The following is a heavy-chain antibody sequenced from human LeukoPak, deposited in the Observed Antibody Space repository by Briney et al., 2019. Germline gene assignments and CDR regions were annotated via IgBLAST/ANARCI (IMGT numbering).Heavy chain of an antibody. Sequence: GESLKISCKGSGYSFTSYWIGWVRQMPGKGLEWMGIIYPGDSDTRYSPSFQGQVTISADKSISTAYLPWSSLKASDTAMYYCASCPSSSNNYYYYYMDVWGKGTTVTVSS. J-gene: IGHJ6*03. CDR1: GYSFTSYW. CDR2: IYPGDSDT. CDR3: ASCPSSSNNYYYYYMDV. V-gene: IGHV5-51*01. D-gene: IGHD6-6*01.